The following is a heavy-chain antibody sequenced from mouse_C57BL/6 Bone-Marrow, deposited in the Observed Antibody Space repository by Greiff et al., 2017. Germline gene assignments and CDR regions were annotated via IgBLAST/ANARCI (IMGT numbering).Heavy chain of an antibody. CDR1: GYTFTSYW. CDR3: AIWLLPFAY. D-gene: IGHD2-2*01. J-gene: IGHJ3*01. Sequence: QVQLQQPGAELVKPGASVKLSCKASGYTFTSYWMHWVKQRPGQGLEWIGMIHPNSGSTNYNEKFKSKATLTVDKSSSTAYLQLSILTSEDSAVYYCAIWLLPFAYWGQGTLVTVSA. CDR2: IHPNSGST. V-gene: IGHV1-64*01.